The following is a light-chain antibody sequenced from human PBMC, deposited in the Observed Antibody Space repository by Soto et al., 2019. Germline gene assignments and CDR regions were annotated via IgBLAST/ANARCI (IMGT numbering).Light chain of an antibody. CDR2: KAT. J-gene: IGKJ2*01. V-gene: IGKV1-5*03. CDR3: QQYNDFQYT. Sequence: DIQMTQSPSTLSASVGDGVTITCRASQSIGSWLAWYQQKPGKAPKLLIYKATNLQSGVPTRFSGSGSGKDFSLTISSLQPVDSATYFCQQYNDFQYTFGPGTKLEI. CDR1: QSIGSW.